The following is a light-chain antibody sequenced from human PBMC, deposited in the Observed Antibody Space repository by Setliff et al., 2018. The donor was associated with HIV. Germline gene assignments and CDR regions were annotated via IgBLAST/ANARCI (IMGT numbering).Light chain of an antibody. J-gene: IGLJ1*01. CDR2: EVR. Sequence: QSALAQPASVSGSPGQSITISCTGTSSDVGGYSYVSWYQQRPGKAPKLIIYEVRNRPSGVSNRFSGSKSGNTASLTISGLQAEDEADYYCSSYAITNTLPFGTGTKGTVL. CDR3: SSYAITNTLP. V-gene: IGLV2-14*01. CDR1: SSDVGGYSY.